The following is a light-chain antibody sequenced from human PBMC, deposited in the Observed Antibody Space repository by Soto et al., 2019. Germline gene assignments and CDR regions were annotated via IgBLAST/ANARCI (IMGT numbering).Light chain of an antibody. J-gene: IGKJ1*01. V-gene: IGKV3-15*01. CDR1: QSVSSS. Sequence: EIVMTQSPATLSVSPGERATLSCRASQSVSSSLAWYQQKPGQAPRLLIYGASTRATGIPARFSGSGSGTEFTLTITRLEPEDFAVYHCQQYHNSPPTFGQGTKVDIK. CDR2: GAS. CDR3: QQYHNSPPT.